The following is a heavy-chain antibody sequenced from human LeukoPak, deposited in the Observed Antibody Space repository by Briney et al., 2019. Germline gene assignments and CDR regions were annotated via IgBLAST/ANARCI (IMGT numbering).Heavy chain of an antibody. Sequence: PSRSLRLSCAASGFTFSSYGMHWVRQAPGKGLEWVAVISYDGSNKYYADSVKGRFTISRDNSKNTLYLQMTSLRAEDTAVYYCARVIEVPAAMSLFAGAFDIWXXGTMVTVSS. CDR2: ISYDGSNK. CDR1: GFTFSSYG. J-gene: IGHJ3*02. V-gene: IGHV3-30*03. CDR3: ARVIEVPAAMSLFAGAFDI. D-gene: IGHD2-2*01.